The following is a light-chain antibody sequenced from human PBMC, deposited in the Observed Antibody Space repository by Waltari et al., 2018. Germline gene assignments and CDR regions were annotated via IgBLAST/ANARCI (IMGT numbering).Light chain of an antibody. V-gene: IGKV1-5*01. J-gene: IGKJ1*01. Sequence: DIQMTQSPSTLSAFIGDRVTITCRASRNIRTWLAWYQQKPGKAPKLLIYDAFSLQSGVPSRFSGSGSGTEFTLTISSLQPDDFGTYYCQHYNSFSGAFGQGTKVEIK. CDR2: DAF. CDR1: RNIRTW. CDR3: QHYNSFSGA.